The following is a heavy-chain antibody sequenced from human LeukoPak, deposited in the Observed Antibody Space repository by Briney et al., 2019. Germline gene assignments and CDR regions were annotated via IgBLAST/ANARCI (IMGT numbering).Heavy chain of an antibody. V-gene: IGHV4-38-2*02. D-gene: IGHD3-3*01. Sequence: SETLSLTCTVSDYSISSGHYWGWIRQPPGKGLEWIGSIYHSGSTYYNPSLKSRVTISVDTSKNQVSLKLSSVTAADTAVYYCARHYDPQPFDVFDIWSQGTMVTVSS. CDR3: ARHYDPQPFDVFDI. CDR2: IYHSGST. J-gene: IGHJ3*02. CDR1: DYSISSGHY.